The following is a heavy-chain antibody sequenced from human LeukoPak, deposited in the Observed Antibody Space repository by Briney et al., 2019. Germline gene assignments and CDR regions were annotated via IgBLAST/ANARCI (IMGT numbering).Heavy chain of an antibody. Sequence: GGSLRLSCAASGFTFSSYWMTWVRQAPGKGLEWVSVIYSGGSTYYADSVKGRFTISRDNAKNTLYLQMNSLRAEDTAVYYCAREGYYYGSGSPPPLLDYWGQGTLVTVSS. J-gene: IGHJ4*02. D-gene: IGHD3-10*01. V-gene: IGHV3-66*01. CDR1: GFTFSSYW. CDR3: AREGYYYGSGSPPPLLDY. CDR2: IYSGGST.